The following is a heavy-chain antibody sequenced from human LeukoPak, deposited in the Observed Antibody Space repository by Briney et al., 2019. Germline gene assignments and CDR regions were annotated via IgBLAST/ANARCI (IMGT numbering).Heavy chain of an antibody. D-gene: IGHD3-22*01. CDR1: GFTVSSNY. J-gene: IGHJ6*03. CDR2: IYSGGST. CDR3: ARSYYDSSGYYPYYYYYYMDV. V-gene: IGHV3-53*01. Sequence: GGSLRLSCAASGFTVSSNYMSWVRQAPGKGLEWVSVIYSGGSTYYADSVKGRFTISRDNSKNTLYLQMNSLRAEDTAVYYCARSYYDSSGYYPYYYYYYMDVWGKGTTVTVSS.